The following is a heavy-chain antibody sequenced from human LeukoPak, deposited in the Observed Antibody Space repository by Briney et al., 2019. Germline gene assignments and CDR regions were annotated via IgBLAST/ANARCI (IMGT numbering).Heavy chain of an antibody. D-gene: IGHD3-22*01. CDR2: VSNSGST. CDR1: GGSIRNYY. Sequence: PSETLSLTCSVSGGSIRNYYWTWIRQPPGKGLEWIGQVSNSGSTKYNPSLKSRVTISIDTSKKHFSLKLSSVTAADTAVYYCASRAYYDSSGLDYWGQGILVTVSS. CDR3: ASRAYYDSSGLDY. V-gene: IGHV4-4*09. J-gene: IGHJ4*02.